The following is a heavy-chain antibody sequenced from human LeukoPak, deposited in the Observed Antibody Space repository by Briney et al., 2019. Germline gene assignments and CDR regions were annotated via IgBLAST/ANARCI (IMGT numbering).Heavy chain of an antibody. V-gene: IGHV4-39*01. CDR3: ARLMTTVTSEY. D-gene: IGHD4-17*01. Sequence: EASGTLSLTCTVSGASVGSAGYYWSWIRQPPGGGLEWIGSIYYSGNTYYNPSLKSRVTISVDTSKNQFSLKLSSVTAADTAVYYCARLMTTVTSEYWGQGTLVTVSS. CDR1: GASVGSAGYY. CDR2: IYYSGNT. J-gene: IGHJ4*02.